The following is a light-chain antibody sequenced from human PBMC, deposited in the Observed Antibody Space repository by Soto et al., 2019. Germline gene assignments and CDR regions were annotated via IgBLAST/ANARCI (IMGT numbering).Light chain of an antibody. CDR2: DAS. V-gene: IGKV1-5*01. Sequence: DIQMTQSPSTQSASVRDRVTITCRASQSISSWLAWYQQKPGKAPKLLIYDASSLESGVPSRFSGSGSGTEFTLTISSLQPDDFATYYCQQYNSYLGTFGQGTKVDIK. CDR1: QSISSW. CDR3: QQYNSYLGT. J-gene: IGKJ1*01.